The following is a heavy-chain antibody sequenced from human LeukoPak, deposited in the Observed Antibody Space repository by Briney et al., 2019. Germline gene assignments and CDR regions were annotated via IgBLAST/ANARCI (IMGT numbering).Heavy chain of an antibody. Sequence: ASVKVSCKASGYTFTSYYMHWVRQAPGQGLEWMGIINPSGGSTSYAQKFQGRVTMTRDTSTSTVYMELSSLRSEDTAVYYCARARPLGTLEYYFDYWAREPWSPSPQ. J-gene: IGHJ4*02. CDR3: ARARPLGTLEYYFDY. CDR1: GYTFTSYY. V-gene: IGHV1-46*01. D-gene: IGHD3-16*01. CDR2: INPSGGST.